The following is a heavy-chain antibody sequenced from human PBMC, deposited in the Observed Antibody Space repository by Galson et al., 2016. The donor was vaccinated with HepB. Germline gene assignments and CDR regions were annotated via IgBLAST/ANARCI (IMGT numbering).Heavy chain of an antibody. CDR3: AKEQGQWLAAALSWIDP. V-gene: IGHV3-48*01. CDR2: IASNRRTI. CDR1: GFTFSDYS. Sequence: SLRLSCAASGFTFSDYSMNWVRQAPGKGLEWVSYIASNRRTIYYADSARGRFTISRDNAKNSLYLQMNSLRVEDTAVYHGAKEQGQWLAAALSWIDPWGQGTLVTVSS. D-gene: IGHD6-19*01. J-gene: IGHJ5*02.